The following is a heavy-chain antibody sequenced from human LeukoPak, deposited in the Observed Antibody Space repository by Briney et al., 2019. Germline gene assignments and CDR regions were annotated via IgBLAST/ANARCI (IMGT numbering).Heavy chain of an antibody. Sequence: GGSLRLSCAASGFTFSGSAMHWVRQASGKGLEWVGRIRSKANSYATAYAASVKGRFTISRDDSKNTAYLQMNSLKTEDTAVYYCTRPRRGYYDSSGYNDAFDIWGQGTMVTVSS. CDR1: GFTFSGSA. V-gene: IGHV3-73*01. CDR2: IRSKANSYAT. J-gene: IGHJ3*02. D-gene: IGHD3-22*01. CDR3: TRPRRGYYDSSGYNDAFDI.